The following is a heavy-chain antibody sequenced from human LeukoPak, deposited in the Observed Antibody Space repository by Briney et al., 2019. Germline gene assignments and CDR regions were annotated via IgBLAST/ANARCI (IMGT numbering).Heavy chain of an antibody. CDR3: ARDARITMVRGVIWENWFDP. V-gene: IGHV1-46*01. CDR1: GYTFTSYY. CDR2: INPSGGST. D-gene: IGHD3-10*01. Sequence: ASVKVSCKASGYTFTSYYMHWVRQAPGQGLEWMGIINPSGGSTSYAQKFQGRVTMTRDTSTGTVYMELSSLRSEDTAVYYCARDARITMVRGVIWENWFDPWGQGTLVTVSS. J-gene: IGHJ5*02.